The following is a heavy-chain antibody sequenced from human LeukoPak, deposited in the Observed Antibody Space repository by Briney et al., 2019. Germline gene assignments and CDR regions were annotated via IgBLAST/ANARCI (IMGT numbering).Heavy chain of an antibody. CDR1: GYSISSGYY. V-gene: IGHV4-38-2*02. D-gene: IGHD3-9*01. Sequence: SETLSLTCTVSGYSISSGYYWGWIRQPPGKGLEWIGSIYHSGSTYYNPSLKSRVTISVDTSKNQFSLKLSSVTAADTAVYYCARGRGFGHDILTGYYPRHHPRQESNWFDPWGQGTLVTVSS. CDR2: IYHSGST. CDR3: ARGRGFGHDILTGYYPRHHPRQESNWFDP. J-gene: IGHJ5*02.